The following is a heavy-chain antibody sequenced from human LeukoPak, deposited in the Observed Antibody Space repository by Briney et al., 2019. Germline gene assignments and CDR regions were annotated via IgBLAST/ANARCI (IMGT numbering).Heavy chain of an antibody. V-gene: IGHV4-39*07. CDR2: IYYSGST. CDR3: ARAQSNQMATKI. Sequence: PSETLSLTCTVSGGSISRGVYYWGWIRQPPGKGLEWIGSIYYSGSTYYNPSLKSRVTISVDTSKNQFSLKLSSVTAADTAVYYCARAQSNQMATKIWGQGTLVTVSS. D-gene: IGHD5-24*01. CDR1: GGSISRGVYY. J-gene: IGHJ4*02.